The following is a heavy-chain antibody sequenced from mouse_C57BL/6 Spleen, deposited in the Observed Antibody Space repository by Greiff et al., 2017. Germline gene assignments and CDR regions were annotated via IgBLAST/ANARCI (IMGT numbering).Heavy chain of an antibody. Sequence: EVMLVESGGGLVKPGGSLKLSCAASGFTFSSYAMSWVRQTPEKRLEWVATISDGGSYTYYPDNVKGRFTISRDNAKNNLYLQMSHLKSEDTAMYYCARDGGGTRGFAGWGQGTLVTVSA. V-gene: IGHV5-4*01. CDR2: ISDGGSYT. J-gene: IGHJ3*01. D-gene: IGHD4-1*01. CDR3: ARDGGGTRGFAG. CDR1: GFTFSSYA.